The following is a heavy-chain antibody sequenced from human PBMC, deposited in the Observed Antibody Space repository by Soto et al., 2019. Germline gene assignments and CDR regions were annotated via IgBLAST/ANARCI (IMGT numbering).Heavy chain of an antibody. D-gene: IGHD3-10*01. CDR2: IKYSGAT. CDR3: ARRGKPPPGSGIYPIDY. V-gene: IGHV4-39*01. CDR1: AGPPRSSRCP. J-gene: IGHJ4*02. Sequence: SQNRPHPCTVSAGPPRSSRCPWGWFRHPPVKGLEWIASIKYSGATFYNPSLKSRVTLSVDTSKNQFALKLSSVTAADTAVYYCARRGKPPPGSGIYPIDYWGQGTLVIVS.